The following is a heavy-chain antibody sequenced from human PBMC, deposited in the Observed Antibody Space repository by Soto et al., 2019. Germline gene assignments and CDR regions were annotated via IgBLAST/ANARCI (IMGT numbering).Heavy chain of an antibody. CDR2: IWYDGSNK. Sequence: PGGSLRLSCAASGFTFSSYGMHWVRQAPGKGLEWVAVIWYDGSNKYYADSVKGRFTISRDNSKNTLYLQMNSLRAEDTAVYYCATAHRSRGYDPYYYYGMDVWGQGTTVTVSS. D-gene: IGHD5-12*01. CDR3: ATAHRSRGYDPYYYYGMDV. CDR1: GFTFSSYG. J-gene: IGHJ6*02. V-gene: IGHV3-33*01.